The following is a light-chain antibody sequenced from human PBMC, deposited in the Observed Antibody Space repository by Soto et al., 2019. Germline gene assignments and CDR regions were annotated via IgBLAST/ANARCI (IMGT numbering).Light chain of an antibody. CDR3: AAWDDSLSGYV. Sequence: QSVLTQPPSASGTPGQRVTISCSGSSSNIGGNAVNWYQQLPGTTPKLLIDSNNQRPAGVPDRFSGSKSGTSASLAISGLQSEDEADYYCAAWDDSLSGYVFGTGTKVTVL. CDR1: SSNIGGNA. J-gene: IGLJ1*01. V-gene: IGLV1-44*01. CDR2: SNN.